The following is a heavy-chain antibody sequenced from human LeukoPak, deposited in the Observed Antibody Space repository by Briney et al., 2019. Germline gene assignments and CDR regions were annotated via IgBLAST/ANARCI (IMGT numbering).Heavy chain of an antibody. J-gene: IGHJ4*02. CDR1: GYTSTGYY. CDR2: INPNSGGT. Sequence: ASVKVSCKASGYTSTGYYMHWVRQAPGQGLEWMGWINPNSGGTNYAQKFQGRVTMTRDTSISTAYMELSRLRSDDTAVYYCARDAPGYSSSLRLNYFDYWGQGTLVTVSS. CDR3: ARDAPGYSSSLRLNYFDY. D-gene: IGHD6-13*01. V-gene: IGHV1-2*02.